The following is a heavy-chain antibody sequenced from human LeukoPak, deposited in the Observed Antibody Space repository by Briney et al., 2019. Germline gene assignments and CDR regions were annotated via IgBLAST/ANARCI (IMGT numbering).Heavy chain of an antibody. CDR3: ARDIAAAGTGDY. V-gene: IGHV4-39*02. D-gene: IGHD6-13*01. J-gene: IGHJ4*02. CDR2: IYYSGST. Sequence: PSETLSLTCTVSGGSISSYYWSWIRQPPGKGLEWIGSIYYSGSTYYNPSLKSRVTISVDTSKNQFSLKLSSVTAADTAVYYCARDIAAAGTGDYWGQGTLVTVSS. CDR1: GGSISSYY.